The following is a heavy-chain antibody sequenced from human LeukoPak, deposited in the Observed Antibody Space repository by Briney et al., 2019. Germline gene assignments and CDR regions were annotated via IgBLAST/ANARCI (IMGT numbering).Heavy chain of an antibody. V-gene: IGHV1-69*05. CDR1: GYTFTGYY. D-gene: IGHD4-17*01. CDR2: IIPIFGTA. Sequence: ASVKVSCKASGYTFTGYYMHWVRQAPGQGLEWMGRIIPIFGTANYAQKFQGRVTITTDESTSTAYMELSSLRSEDTAVYYCAGDYGDYGNWFDPWGQGTLVTVSS. J-gene: IGHJ5*02. CDR3: AGDYGDYGNWFDP.